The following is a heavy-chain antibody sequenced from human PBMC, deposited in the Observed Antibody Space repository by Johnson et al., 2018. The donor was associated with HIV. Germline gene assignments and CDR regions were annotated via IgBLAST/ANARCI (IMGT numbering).Heavy chain of an antibody. J-gene: IGHJ3*02. V-gene: IGHV3-7*05. CDR2: IKQDGSEK. CDR3: ALEAVRSTDAFDI. Sequence: EVQLVESGGGLVQPGGSLRLSCAASGFTFSSYWMSWVRQSPGTGLEWVANIKQDGSEKYYVDSVKGRFTISRDNAKNSLYLQTNSLRAEDTAVYYCALEAVRSTDAFDIWGQGTMVTVSS. CDR1: GFTFSSYW. D-gene: IGHD3-10*01.